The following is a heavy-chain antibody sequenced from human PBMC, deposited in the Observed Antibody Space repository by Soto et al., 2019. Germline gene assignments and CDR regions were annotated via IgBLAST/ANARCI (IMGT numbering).Heavy chain of an antibody. CDR3: AKGGSLDTAMDFLFDS. V-gene: IGHV3-30*18. CDR1: GFTFSSYA. D-gene: IGHD5-18*01. CDR2: ISYDGYNK. J-gene: IGHJ4*02. Sequence: GGSLRLSCAASGFTFSSYAMHWVRQAPGKGLEWVAVISYDGYNKYYVDSVKGRFTISRDNSKNTLYLQMDSLRAEETAVYYCAKGGSLDTAMDFLFDSWGQGTLVTVSS.